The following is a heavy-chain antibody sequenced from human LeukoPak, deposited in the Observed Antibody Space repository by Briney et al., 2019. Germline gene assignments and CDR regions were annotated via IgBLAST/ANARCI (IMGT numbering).Heavy chain of an antibody. CDR2: FDHEDGET. CDR1: GYTLIELS. CDR3: ATFYDSHPPGAFDI. Sequence: ASVKVSCKVSGYTLIELSLHGVRPAPGKGLEWVGGFDHEDGETIYAQKFQGRVTMTEDTSTDTSYMELSSLRSEDTAVYYCATFYDSHPPGAFDIWGQGTMVTVSS. J-gene: IGHJ3*02. V-gene: IGHV1-24*01. D-gene: IGHD3-22*01.